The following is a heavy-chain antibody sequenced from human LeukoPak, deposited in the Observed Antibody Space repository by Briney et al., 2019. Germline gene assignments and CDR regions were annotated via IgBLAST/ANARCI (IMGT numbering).Heavy chain of an antibody. CDR1: GFTFSNYG. D-gene: IGHD5-18*01. CDR3: ARSGYSYGYPFDY. Sequence: GGSLRLSCAASGFTFSNYGMHWVRQAPGKGLEGVAFIRFDGSNKYYADSVKGRFTISRDNSKNTLYLQMNSLRAEDTAVYYCARSGYSYGYPFDYWGQGTLVTVSS. V-gene: IGHV3-30*02. CDR2: IRFDGSNK. J-gene: IGHJ4*02.